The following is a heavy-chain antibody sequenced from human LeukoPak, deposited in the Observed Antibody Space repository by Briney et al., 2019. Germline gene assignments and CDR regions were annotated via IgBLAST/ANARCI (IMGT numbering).Heavy chain of an antibody. CDR3: ATGGAPAAIDY. D-gene: IGHD2-2*01. J-gene: IGHJ4*02. Sequence: ASVEVSCKASGGTFSSYAISWVRQAPGQGLEWMGGIIPIFGTANYAQKFQGRVTITADESTSTAYMELSSLRSEDTAVYYCATGGAPAAIDYWGQGTLVTVSS. V-gene: IGHV1-69*13. CDR1: GGTFSSYA. CDR2: IIPIFGTA.